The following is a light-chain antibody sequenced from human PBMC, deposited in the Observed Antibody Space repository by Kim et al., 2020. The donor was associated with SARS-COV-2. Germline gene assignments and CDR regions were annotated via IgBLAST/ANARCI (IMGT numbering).Light chain of an antibody. CDR3: QQYGSSPPMYT. CDR2: GAS. Sequence: PRERATLSCRASPSASSSYLAWYQQKPGQAPRLLIYGASSRATGIPDRFSGSGSGTDFTLTISRLEPEDCAVYYCQQYGSSPPMYTFGQGTKLEI. J-gene: IGKJ2*01. CDR1: PSASSSY. V-gene: IGKV3-20*01.